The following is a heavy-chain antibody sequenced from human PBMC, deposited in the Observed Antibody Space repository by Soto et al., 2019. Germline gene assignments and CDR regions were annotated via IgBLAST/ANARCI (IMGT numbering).Heavy chain of an antibody. D-gene: IGHD2-2*01. Sequence: PSETLSLTCPVSGGCISRFYSSWIRQPPGKGLEWIGYIYYSGSTNYNPSLRSRVTISVDTSKNQFSLKLSSVTAADTAVYYCARETRYCSITSCYHWFDPWGQGTLVTVSS. CDR2: IYYSGST. V-gene: IGHV4-59*01. CDR3: ARETRYCSITSCYHWFDP. J-gene: IGHJ5*02. CDR1: GGCISRFY.